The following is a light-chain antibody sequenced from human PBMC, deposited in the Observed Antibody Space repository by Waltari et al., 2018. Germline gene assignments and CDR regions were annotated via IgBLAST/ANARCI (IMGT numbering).Light chain of an antibody. CDR1: ILGNKY. J-gene: IGLJ3*02. Sequence: SYELTQPPSVSVSPGQTASITCSGDILGNKYASWYQHKPGQSPLLVIYEDIKRPSGIPERFSGSKSGNTATLTISGTQSMDDADYYCQALGSNSWVFGGGTKLTVL. CDR3: QALGSNSWV. V-gene: IGLV3-1*01. CDR2: EDI.